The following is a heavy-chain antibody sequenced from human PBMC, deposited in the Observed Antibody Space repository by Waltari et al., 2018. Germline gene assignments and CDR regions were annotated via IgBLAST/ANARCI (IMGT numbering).Heavy chain of an antibody. CDR1: RGSLSTNYN. D-gene: IGHD4-17*01. CDR2: RQYRGST. J-gene: IGHJ1*01. CDR3: GRIAFGDDGGYFQH. Sequence: QLQLQESGPGLVTPSETLSLPCTVSRGSLSTNYNWGWFRQPPGKGLAGMGNRQYRGSTVYNPSLKSRVTISLDTSKNQFSLRLSSVGAADTAVYFCGRIAFGDDGGYFQHWGQGTLVTVSS. V-gene: IGHV4-39*01.